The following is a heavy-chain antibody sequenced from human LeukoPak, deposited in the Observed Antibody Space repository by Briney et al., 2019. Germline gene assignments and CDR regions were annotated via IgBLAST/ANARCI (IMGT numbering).Heavy chain of an antibody. CDR3: ARAMGSSGWISADYYGMDV. V-gene: IGHV3-11*01. CDR2: ISSSGSTI. D-gene: IGHD6-19*01. Sequence: GGSLRLSCAASGFTFSDYYMSWIRQAPGKGLEWVSYISSSGSTIYYADSVKGRFTISRDNAKNSLYLQMNSLRAEDTAVYYCARAMGSSGWISADYYGMDVWGQGTMVTVSS. J-gene: IGHJ6*02. CDR1: GFTFSDYY.